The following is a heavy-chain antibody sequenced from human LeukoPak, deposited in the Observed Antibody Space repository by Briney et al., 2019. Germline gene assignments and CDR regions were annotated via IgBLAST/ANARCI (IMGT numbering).Heavy chain of an antibody. CDR3: ARPTKEGSSWYWWFDP. J-gene: IGHJ5*02. V-gene: IGHV3-74*01. CDR1: GFTFSSYW. D-gene: IGHD6-13*01. Sequence: PGGSLGLSCAASGFTFSSYWMHWVRQAPGKGLVWVSRINNDGSSTSYADSVKGRFTISRDNAKNTLYLQMNSLRAEDTAVYYCARPTKEGSSWYWWFDPWGQGTLVTASS. CDR2: INNDGSST.